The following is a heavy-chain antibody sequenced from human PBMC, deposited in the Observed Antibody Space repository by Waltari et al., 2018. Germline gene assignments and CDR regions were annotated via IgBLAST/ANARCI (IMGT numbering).Heavy chain of an antibody. CDR2: INHSGST. CDR1: GGSFSGYY. Sequence: QVQLQQWGAGLLKPSETLSLTCAVYGGSFSGYYWSWIRQPPGKGLEWIGEINHSGSTNYNPSLKSRVTISVDTSKNQFSLKLSSVTAADTAVYYRARRSRRVAGRSFGFDYWGQGTLVTVSS. CDR3: ARRSRRVAGRSFGFDY. V-gene: IGHV4-34*01. D-gene: IGHD6-19*01. J-gene: IGHJ4*02.